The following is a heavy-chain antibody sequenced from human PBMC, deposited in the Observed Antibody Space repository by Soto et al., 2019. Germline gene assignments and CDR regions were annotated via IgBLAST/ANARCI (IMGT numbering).Heavy chain of an antibody. CDR1: GFTFSSYS. V-gene: IGHV3-21*01. Sequence: EVQLVESGGGLVKPGGSLRLSCAASGFTFSSYSMNWVRQAPGKGLEWVSSISSSSSYIYYADSVKGRFTISRDNAKNSLYRQMNSLRAEDTAVYYCARGDLVGATVDAFDSWGQGTMVTVSS. CDR3: ARGDLVGATVDAFDS. J-gene: IGHJ3*02. CDR2: ISSSSSYI. D-gene: IGHD1-26*01.